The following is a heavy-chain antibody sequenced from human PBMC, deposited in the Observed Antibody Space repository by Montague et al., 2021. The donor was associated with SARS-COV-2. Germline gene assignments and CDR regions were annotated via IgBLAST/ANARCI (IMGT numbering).Heavy chain of an antibody. CDR3: ARAAQKQYVLLWFGELLHDAFDI. Sequence: SLRLSCAASGFTFSSYAMHWVRQAPGKGLEWVAVLSYDGSNKYYXDSXKGRFTISRDNSKNTLYLQMNSLKAEDTAVYYCARAAQKQYVLLWFGELLHDAFDIWGQGTMVTVSS. V-gene: IGHV3-30-3*01. CDR1: GFTFSSYA. J-gene: IGHJ3*02. CDR2: LSYDGSNK. D-gene: IGHD3-10*01.